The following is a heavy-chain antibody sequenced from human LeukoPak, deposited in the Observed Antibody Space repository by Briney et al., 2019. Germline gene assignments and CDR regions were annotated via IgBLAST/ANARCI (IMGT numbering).Heavy chain of an antibody. V-gene: IGHV1-46*01. CDR3: ARGGPVGNYDSSAYYLH. CDR1: GY. CDR2: IDPRFGTT. Sequence: ASVTVSCKASGYMHWVRRAPGQGLEWMGIIDPRFGTTTNAQKFQGSVSMTRDTSTSTVYMELSSLRSEDTAVYYCARGGPVGNYDSSAYYLHWGQGTLVTVSS. D-gene: IGHD3-22*01. J-gene: IGHJ4*02.